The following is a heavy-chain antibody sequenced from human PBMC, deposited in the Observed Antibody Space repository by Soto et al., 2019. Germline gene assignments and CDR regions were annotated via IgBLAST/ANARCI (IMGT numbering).Heavy chain of an antibody. CDR1: GFTFSNFD. Sequence: PGGSLRLSCEASGFTFSNFDMSWVRQAPGKGLEWVSGINHDGALTFYPNSLKGRFTFSRDNSKNTLYLQMNRLRAEDTALYYCWRGPRTAGHDSSGHGGPGTLVAVST. J-gene: IGHJ4*02. D-gene: IGHD6-13*01. V-gene: IGHV3-23*01. CDR3: WRGPRTAGHDSSGH. CDR2: INHDGALT.